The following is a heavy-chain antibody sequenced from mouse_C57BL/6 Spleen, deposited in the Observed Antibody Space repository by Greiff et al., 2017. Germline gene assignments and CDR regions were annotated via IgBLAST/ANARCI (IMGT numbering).Heavy chain of an antibody. CDR1: GYTFTSYW. V-gene: IGHV1-52*01. J-gene: IGHJ3*01. CDR2: IDPSDSET. CDR3: AGGDYDGGAWFAY. D-gene: IGHD2-4*01. Sequence: VQLQQPGAELVRPGSSVKLSCKASGYTFTSYWMHWVKQRPIQGLEWIGNIDPSDSETHYNQKFKDKATLTVDQSSSTAYMQLSSLTSADSAVYYCAGGDYDGGAWFAYWGQGTLVTVSA.